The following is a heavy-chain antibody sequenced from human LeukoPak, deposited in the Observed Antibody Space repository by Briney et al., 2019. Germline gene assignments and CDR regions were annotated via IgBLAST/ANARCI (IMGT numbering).Heavy chain of an antibody. D-gene: IGHD2-2*01. CDR2: ISSSSSYT. CDR1: GFTFSDYY. V-gene: IGHV3-11*06. Sequence: GGSLRLSCAASGFTFSDYYMRWIRQAAGRGLEWVSYISSSSSYTKYADSVKGRFTISRDNAKNSLYLQMNSLRAEDTAVYYCARDLGYCSSTSCSDAFDIWGQGTMVTVSS. J-gene: IGHJ3*02. CDR3: ARDLGYCSSTSCSDAFDI.